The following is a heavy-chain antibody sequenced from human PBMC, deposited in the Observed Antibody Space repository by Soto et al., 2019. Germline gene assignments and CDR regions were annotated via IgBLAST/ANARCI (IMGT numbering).Heavy chain of an antibody. V-gene: IGHV1-69*02. D-gene: IGHD2-21*01. J-gene: IGHJ3*02. CDR2: IIPMLGVR. CDR1: GGTFNTYS. CDR3: TIGSWSGEVFDI. Sequence: QVQLVQSGAEVKKPGSSVKVSCKDSGGTFNTYSMFWVRQAPGQGLEWMGRIIPMLGVRNYAQRFQDRVTITAAKSTATVHMELSSLRSEGTALYYCTIGSWSGEVFDIWGQGTMVTVSS.